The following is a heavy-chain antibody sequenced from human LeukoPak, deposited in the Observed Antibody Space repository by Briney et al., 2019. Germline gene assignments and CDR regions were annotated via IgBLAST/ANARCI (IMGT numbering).Heavy chain of an antibody. CDR1: GFTFSTYG. CDR3: AKEFNRGLPDY. CDR2: ISYDGSNE. V-gene: IGHV3-30*18. Sequence: PGRSLRLSCAASGFTFSTYGMHWVRQAPGKGLEWVAVISYDGSNEYYADSVKGRFTISRDNSKNTLYLQMSSLRAEDTAVCYCAKEFNRGLPDYWGQGTLVTVPS. D-gene: IGHD2-21*01. J-gene: IGHJ4*02.